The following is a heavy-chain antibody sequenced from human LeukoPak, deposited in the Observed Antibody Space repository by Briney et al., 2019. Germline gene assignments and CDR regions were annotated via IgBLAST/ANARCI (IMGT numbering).Heavy chain of an antibody. D-gene: IGHD3-22*01. CDR1: GYTFTGYY. Sequence: ASVKVSCKASGYTFTGYYMHWVRQAPGQGLEWMGWINPNSGGTNYAQKFQGRVTMTRDTSISTAYMELRRLRSDDTAVYYCARSVRPYYDSSGYYFDYWGQGTLVTVSS. CDR2: INPNSGGT. V-gene: IGHV1-2*02. CDR3: ARSVRPYYDSSGYYFDY. J-gene: IGHJ4*02.